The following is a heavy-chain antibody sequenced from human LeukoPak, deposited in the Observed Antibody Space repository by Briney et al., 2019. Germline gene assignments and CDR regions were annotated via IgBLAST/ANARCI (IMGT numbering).Heavy chain of an antibody. CDR3: ARHIMESTTATYDC. CDR2: INPIFGTA. CDR1: GGTFSSYA. J-gene: IGHJ4*02. D-gene: IGHD1-26*01. Sequence: SVTVSCTASGGTFSSYAISWVRQAPGQGLEWGGGINPIFGTANYTQKFHGRATITADESTSTAYIELSSLSSENTAVCYCARHIMESTTATYDCWGQGTLVTVSS. V-gene: IGHV1-69*13.